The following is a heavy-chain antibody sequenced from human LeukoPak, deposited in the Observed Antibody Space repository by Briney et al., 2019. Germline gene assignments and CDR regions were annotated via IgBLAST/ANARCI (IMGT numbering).Heavy chain of an antibody. Sequence: SGGSLRLSCAASGFTFSSYGMHWVRQAPGKGLEWVAFIRYDGSNKYYADSVKGRFTSSRDNSKNTLYLQMKSLRAEDTAVYYCAFPGGSGWSFDYWGQGTLVTVSS. D-gene: IGHD6-19*01. V-gene: IGHV3-30*02. CDR2: IRYDGSNK. J-gene: IGHJ4*02. CDR3: AFPGGSGWSFDY. CDR1: GFTFSSYG.